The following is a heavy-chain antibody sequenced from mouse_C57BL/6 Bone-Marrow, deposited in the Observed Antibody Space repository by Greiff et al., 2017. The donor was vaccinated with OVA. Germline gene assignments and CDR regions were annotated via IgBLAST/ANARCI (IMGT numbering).Heavy chain of an antibody. CDR2: IDPNSGGT. J-gene: IGHJ3*01. CDR1: GYTFTSYW. CDR3: ARSYDGYFSY. Sequence: QVQLKQPGAELVKPGASVKLSCKASGYTFTSYWMPWVKQRPGRGIEWIGRIDPNSGGTKYNEKFKSKATLTVDKPSSTAYMQLSSLTSEDSAVYYCARSYDGYFSYWGQGTLVTVSA. V-gene: IGHV1-72*01. D-gene: IGHD2-3*01.